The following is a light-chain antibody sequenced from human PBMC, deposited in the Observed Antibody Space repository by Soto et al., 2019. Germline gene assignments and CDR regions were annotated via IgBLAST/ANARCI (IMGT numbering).Light chain of an antibody. CDR1: QSISSF. J-gene: IGKJ1*01. Sequence: DIQMTQSPATLSVSVGDRVTITCRASQSISSFLNWYQQKPGKAPKLLIYAASTLHNEVPSRFSGSGSGTDFTLIISMLQPEYFVSYCHQQSYYPPRTFGQGTKVDIK. CDR2: AAS. V-gene: IGKV1-39*01. CDR3: QQSYYPPRT.